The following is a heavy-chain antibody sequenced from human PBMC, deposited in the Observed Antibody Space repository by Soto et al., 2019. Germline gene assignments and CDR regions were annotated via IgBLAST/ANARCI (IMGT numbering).Heavy chain of an antibody. Sequence: PGGSLRLSCAASGFTFSSYAMSWVRQAPGKGLEWVSAISGSGGSTYYADSVKGRFTISRDNSKNTLYLQMNSLRAEDTAVYYCAKAICIRYYYDSSGYLCGMDVWGQGTTVTVSS. CDR1: GFTFSSYA. D-gene: IGHD3-22*01. V-gene: IGHV3-23*01. CDR2: ISGSGGST. J-gene: IGHJ6*02. CDR3: AKAICIRYYYDSSGYLCGMDV.